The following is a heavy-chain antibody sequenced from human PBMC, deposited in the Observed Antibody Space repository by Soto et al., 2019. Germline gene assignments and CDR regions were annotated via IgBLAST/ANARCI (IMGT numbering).Heavy chain of an antibody. D-gene: IGHD6-19*01. Sequence: PGGSLRLSCAASGFTFDDYTMHWVRQAPGKGLEWVSLISWDGGSTYYADSVKGRSTISSDNSKNSLYQQMNSLTTEDTALYYCAKAGYSSAPYDYYGLDVWGQGTTVAVSS. V-gene: IGHV3-43*01. CDR2: ISWDGGST. CDR3: AKAGYSSAPYDYYGLDV. J-gene: IGHJ6*02. CDR1: GFTFDDYT.